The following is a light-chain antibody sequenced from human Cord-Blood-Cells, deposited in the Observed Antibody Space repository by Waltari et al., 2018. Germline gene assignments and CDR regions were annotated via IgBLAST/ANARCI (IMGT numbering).Light chain of an antibody. V-gene: IGLV4-69*01. CDR3: QTWGTGIRV. J-gene: IGLJ3*02. CDR1: SGHSSYA. CDR2: LNSDGSH. Sequence: QLVLTQSPSASASLGASVKLTCTLSSGHSSYAIARHPQQPEKGPRYLMKLNSDGSHSKGDGIPDRFSGSSSGAERYLTISSLQSEDEADYYCQTWGTGIRVFGGGTKLTVL.